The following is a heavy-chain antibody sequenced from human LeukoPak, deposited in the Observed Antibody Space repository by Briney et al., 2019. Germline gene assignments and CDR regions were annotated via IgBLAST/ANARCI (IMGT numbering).Heavy chain of an antibody. CDR3: ARVGGNPDY. V-gene: IGHV4-59*08. CDR2: MYYSGST. J-gene: IGHJ4*02. CDR1: GASISSYY. Sequence: SETLSLTCTVSGASISSYYWSWIRQPPGKGLEWIGYMYYSGSTIYNPSLKSRVTISVDTSKNQFSLKLSSVTAADTAVYYCARVGGNPDYWGQGTLVTVSS. D-gene: IGHD4-23*01.